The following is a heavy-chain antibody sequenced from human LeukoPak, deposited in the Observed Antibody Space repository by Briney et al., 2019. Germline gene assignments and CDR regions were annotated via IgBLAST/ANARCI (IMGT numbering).Heavy chain of an antibody. V-gene: IGHV3-21*01. CDR3: ARGRSSSHNYYFDY. CDR1: GFTFSTYS. D-gene: IGHD6-13*01. Sequence: GGSLRLSCAASGFTFSTYSMNWVRQAPGKGLQCVSSISSSSSHIYYAESVKGRFTMSRDNAKNSLYLQMNSLRAEDTAVYYCARGRSSSHNYYFDYWGQGTLVTVSS. CDR2: ISSSSSHI. J-gene: IGHJ4*02.